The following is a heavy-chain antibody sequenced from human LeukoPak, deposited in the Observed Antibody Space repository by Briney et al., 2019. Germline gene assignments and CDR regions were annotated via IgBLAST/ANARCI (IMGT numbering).Heavy chain of an antibody. D-gene: IGHD1-26*01. Sequence: GGSLRLSCAASGFTFSSYGMHWVRQAPGKGLEWVAFIRYDGSNKYYADSVKGRFTISRDNSKNTLYLQMNSLRAEDTAVYYCASVEGGPYYFDYWGQGPLVTVSS. J-gene: IGHJ4*02. CDR1: GFTFSSYG. CDR2: IRYDGSNK. V-gene: IGHV3-30*02. CDR3: ASVEGGPYYFDY.